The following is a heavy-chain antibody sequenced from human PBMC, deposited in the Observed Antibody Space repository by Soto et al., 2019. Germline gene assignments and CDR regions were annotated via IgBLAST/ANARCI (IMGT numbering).Heavy chain of an antibody. D-gene: IGHD6-19*01. CDR1: GFTFSNFN. V-gene: IGHV3-21*01. CDR2: ISTDGSYI. J-gene: IGHJ4*02. Sequence: GSLRLSCAASGFTFSNFNMNWVRQAPGKGLEWVSSISTDGSYIYYADSVKGRFTVSRDNAKNSLFLHMNSLRAEDTAVYYCARAVEVDFWGQGTLVTVSS. CDR3: ARAVEVDF.